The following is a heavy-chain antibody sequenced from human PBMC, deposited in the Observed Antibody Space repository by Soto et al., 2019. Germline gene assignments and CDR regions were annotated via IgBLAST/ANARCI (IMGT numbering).Heavy chain of an antibody. Sequence: ASVKASCKASGYTFTSYAMHWVRQAPGQRLEWMGWINAGNGNTKYSQKFQGRVTITRDTSASTAYMELSSLRSEDTAVYYCARDPAGYCGGDCYPYYFDYWGQGTLVTVSS. CDR3: ARDPAGYCGGDCYPYYFDY. CDR2: INAGNGNT. J-gene: IGHJ4*02. V-gene: IGHV1-3*01. CDR1: GYTFTSYA. D-gene: IGHD2-21*01.